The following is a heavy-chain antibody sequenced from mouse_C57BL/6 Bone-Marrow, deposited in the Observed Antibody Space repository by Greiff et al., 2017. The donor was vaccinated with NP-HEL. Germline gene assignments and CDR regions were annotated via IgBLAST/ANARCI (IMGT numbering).Heavy chain of an antibody. CDR2: ISSGSSTI. Sequence: EVHLVESGGGLVKPGGSLKLSCAASGFTFSDYGMHWVRQAPEQGLEWVAYISSGSSTIYYADTVKGRFTISRDNAKNTLFLQMTSLRSEDTAMYYCAIYGYFFDYWGQGTTLTVSS. D-gene: IGHD2-2*01. CDR3: AIYGYFFDY. CDR1: GFTFSDYG. V-gene: IGHV5-17*01. J-gene: IGHJ2*01.